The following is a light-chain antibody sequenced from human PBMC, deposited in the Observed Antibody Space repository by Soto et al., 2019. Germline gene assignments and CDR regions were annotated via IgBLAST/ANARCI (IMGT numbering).Light chain of an antibody. J-gene: IGLJ2*01. CDR3: AAWDSSLGVVV. V-gene: IGLV1-51*01. Sequence: QSVLTQPPSVSAAPRQKVTISCSGGTSNIGDNYVCWYQQVPGTAPKLLIYDNNERPPAIPGRFSGSKSGTSATLGITGLQPGDDADYFCAAWDSSLGVVVFGGGTKLTVL. CDR2: DNN. CDR1: TSNIGDNY.